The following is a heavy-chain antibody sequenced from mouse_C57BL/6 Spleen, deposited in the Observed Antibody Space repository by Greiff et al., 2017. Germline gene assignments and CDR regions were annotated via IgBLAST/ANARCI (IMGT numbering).Heavy chain of an antibody. CDR2: ISYDGSN. CDR1: GYSITSGYY. V-gene: IGHV3-6*01. Sequence: EVQLQQSGPGLVKPSQSLSLTCSVTGYSITSGYYWNWIRQFPGNKLEWMGYISYDGSNNYNPSLKNRISITRDTSKNQFFLKLNSVTTEDTATYYCARESYYGYDGGFDYWGQGTTLTVSS. CDR3: ARESYYGYDGGFDY. J-gene: IGHJ2*01. D-gene: IGHD2-2*01.